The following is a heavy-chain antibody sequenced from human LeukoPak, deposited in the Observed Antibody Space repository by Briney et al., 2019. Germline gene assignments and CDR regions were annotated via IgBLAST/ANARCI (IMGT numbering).Heavy chain of an antibody. V-gene: IGHV3-11*01. CDR1: GFTFSDYY. Sequence: GGSLRLSCAASGFTFSDYYMSWIRQAPGKGLEWVSYISSSGSTIYYADSVKGRFTISRDNAKNSLYLQMNSLRAEDTALYYCAKATSGYYYTNFDYWGQGTLVTVSS. D-gene: IGHD3-22*01. CDR3: AKATSGYYYTNFDY. J-gene: IGHJ4*02. CDR2: ISSSGSTI.